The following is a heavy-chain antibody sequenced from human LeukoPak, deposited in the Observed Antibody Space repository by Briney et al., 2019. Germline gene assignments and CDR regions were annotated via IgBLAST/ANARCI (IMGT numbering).Heavy chain of an antibody. D-gene: IGHD2-21*02. J-gene: IGHJ4*02. CDR3: ARIRVTALYFDY. V-gene: IGHV4-34*01. CDR2: INHSGST. Sequence: SETLSLTCAVYGGSFSGYYWSWIRQPPGKGLEWIGEINHSGSTYYNPSLKSRVTISVDTSKNQFSLKLSSVTAADTAVYYCARIRVTALYFDYWGQGTLVTVSS. CDR1: GGSFSGYY.